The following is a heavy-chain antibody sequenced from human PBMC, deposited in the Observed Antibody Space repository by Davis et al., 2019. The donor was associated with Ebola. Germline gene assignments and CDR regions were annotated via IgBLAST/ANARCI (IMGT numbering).Heavy chain of an antibody. CDR2: TYYTSKWYN. Sequence: HSLTQSLLQAISGDSVPLNSGGWTSLTQSPSRGLEWLRRTYYTSKWYNDYAVSVKSRITINPDTSKHQFSLQLNSVTPEDTALYYCARGWLRGGMDVWGEVTTVTVSS. CDR3: ARGWLRGGMDV. V-gene: IGHV6-1*01. J-gene: IGHJ6*04. CDR1: GDSVPLNSGG. D-gene: IGHD5-18*01.